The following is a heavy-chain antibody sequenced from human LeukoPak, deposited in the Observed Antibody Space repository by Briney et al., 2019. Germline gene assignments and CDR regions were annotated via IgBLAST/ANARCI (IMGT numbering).Heavy chain of an antibody. J-gene: IGHJ6*03. CDR2: MNPNSGNT. V-gene: IGHV1-8*01. CDR3: ARGVDTATVRWYYYYYYMDV. D-gene: IGHD5-18*01. CDR1: VYTFTSYD. Sequence: ASVKVSCKASVYTFTSYDINWVRQATGQGLEWMGWMNPNSGNTGYAQKFQGRVTMTRNTSISTAYMELSSLRSEDTAMYYCARGVDTATVRWYYYYYYMDVWGKGTTVTVSS.